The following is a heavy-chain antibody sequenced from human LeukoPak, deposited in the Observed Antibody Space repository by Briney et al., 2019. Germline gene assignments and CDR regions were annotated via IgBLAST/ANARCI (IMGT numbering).Heavy chain of an antibody. J-gene: IGHJ4*02. D-gene: IGHD1-1*01. CDR3: VRESRPGGAMGLYHNLDY. Sequence: GGSLRLSCAASGFTFSGFWMHWVRQAPGKGLVWVSCISFDGSDATYADSAKGRFTISRDNTKNLLFLEMNNLRGDDTAIYYCVRESRPGGAMGLYHNLDYWGQGTLVAVSS. V-gene: IGHV3-74*01. CDR1: GFTFSGFW. CDR2: ISFDGSDA.